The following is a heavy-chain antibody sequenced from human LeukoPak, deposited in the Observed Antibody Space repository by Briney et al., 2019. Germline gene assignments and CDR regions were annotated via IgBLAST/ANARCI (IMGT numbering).Heavy chain of an antibody. D-gene: IGHD7-27*01. J-gene: IGHJ4*02. CDR1: GFTFSDYE. Sequence: GGSLRLSCAASGFTFSDYEMNWVRQAPGKGLEWVSYIRSSGSAIYYADSVKGRFTISRDNAKNSLYLQMNSLRAEDTAVYYCARDLNWETYWGQGTLVSVSS. CDR3: ARDLNWETY. V-gene: IGHV3-48*03. CDR2: IRSSGSAI.